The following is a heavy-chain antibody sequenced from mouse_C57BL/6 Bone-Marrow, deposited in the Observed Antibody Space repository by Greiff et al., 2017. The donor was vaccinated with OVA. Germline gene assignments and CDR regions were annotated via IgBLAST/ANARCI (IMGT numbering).Heavy chain of an antibody. CDR2: IDPSDSET. Sequence: VQLQQPGAELVRPGSSVKLSCKASGYTFTSYWMHWVKQRPIQGLEWIGNIDPSDSETHYNQKFKDKATLTVDKSSSTAYMQLSSLTSEDSAVYYCARQEYYGSSPYWYFDVWGTGTTVTVSS. J-gene: IGHJ1*03. D-gene: IGHD1-1*01. V-gene: IGHV1-52*01. CDR3: ARQEYYGSSPYWYFDV. CDR1: GYTFTSYW.